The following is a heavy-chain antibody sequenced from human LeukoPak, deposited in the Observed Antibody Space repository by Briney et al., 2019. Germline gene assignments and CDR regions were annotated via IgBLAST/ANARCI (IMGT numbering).Heavy chain of an antibody. V-gene: IGHV3-21*01. D-gene: IGHD3-10*01. Sequence: GGSLRLSCAASGFTFSSYSMNWVRQAPGKGLEWVSSISSSSSYIYYAASVKGRFTISRDNAKNSLYLQMNSLRAEDTAVYYCARDGMVRGVMGYWGQGTLVTVSS. CDR1: GFTFSSYS. CDR3: ARDGMVRGVMGY. CDR2: ISSSSSYI. J-gene: IGHJ4*02.